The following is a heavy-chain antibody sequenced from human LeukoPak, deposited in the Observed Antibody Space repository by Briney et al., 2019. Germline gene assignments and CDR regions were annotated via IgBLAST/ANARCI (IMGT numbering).Heavy chain of an antibody. CDR3: ARDAHSSGWYGGYYYYYYMDV. D-gene: IGHD6-19*01. CDR2: IKQDGSEK. V-gene: IGHV3-7*01. CDR1: GFTFSSYW. Sequence: GGSLRLSCAASGFTFSSYWMSWVRQAPGKGLEWVANIKQDGSEKYYVDSVKGRFTISRNNAKNSLYLQMNSLRAEDTAVYYCARDAHSSGWYGGYYYYYYMDVWGKGTTVTVSS. J-gene: IGHJ6*03.